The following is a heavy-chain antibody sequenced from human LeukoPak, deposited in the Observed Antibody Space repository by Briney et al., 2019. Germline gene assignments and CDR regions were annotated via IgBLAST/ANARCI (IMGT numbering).Heavy chain of an antibody. CDR1: GGSISSYY. J-gene: IGHJ5*02. V-gene: IGHV4-59*01. CDR2: IYYSGST. Sequence: PSETLSLTCTVSGGSISSYYWSWLRQPPGKGLEWIGYIYYSGSTNYNPSLKSRVTISVDASKNQFSLKLSSVTAADTAVYYCARASGEGFRFDPWGQGTLVTVSS. CDR3: ARASGEGFRFDP. D-gene: IGHD4-17*01.